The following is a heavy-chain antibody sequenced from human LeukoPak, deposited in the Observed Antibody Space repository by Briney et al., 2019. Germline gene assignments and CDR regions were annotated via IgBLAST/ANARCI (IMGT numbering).Heavy chain of an antibody. D-gene: IGHD6-19*01. V-gene: IGHV4-4*09. CDR2: IYTSGST. CDR3: ARLLYSSGWLNWFDP. CDR1: GGSISSYY. Sequence: PSETLSLTCTVSGGSISSYYWSWIRQPPGKGLEWIGYIYTSGSTNYNPSLKGRFTISVDTSKNQFSLKLSSVTAADTAVYYCARLLYSSGWLNWFDPWGQGTLVTVSS. J-gene: IGHJ5*02.